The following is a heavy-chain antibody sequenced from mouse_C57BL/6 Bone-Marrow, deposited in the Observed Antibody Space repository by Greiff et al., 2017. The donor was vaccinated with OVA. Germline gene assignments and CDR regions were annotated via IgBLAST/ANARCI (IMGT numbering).Heavy chain of an antibody. V-gene: IGHV5-9-1*02. Sequence: EVKLMESGEGLVKPGGSLKLSCAASGFTFSSYAMSWVRQTPEKRLEWVAYISSGGDYIYYADTVKGRFTISRDNARNTMYLQMSSLKSEDTAMYYGKRLLDAMDYWGQGTSVTVSS. CDR3: KRLLDAMDY. CDR2: ISSGGDYI. CDR1: GFTFSSYA. D-gene: IGHD1-1*01. J-gene: IGHJ4*01.